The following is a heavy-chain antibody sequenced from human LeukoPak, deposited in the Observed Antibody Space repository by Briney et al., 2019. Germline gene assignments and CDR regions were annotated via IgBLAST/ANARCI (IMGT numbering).Heavy chain of an antibody. D-gene: IGHD6-6*01. V-gene: IGHV3-21*01. Sequence: PGGSLRTFWAASGFTFSSYNMNWVRQAPGKGLELVSSISSGTSYIYYADSVKGRFTISRDNAKNSLYLQMNSLRAEDTAVYYCARDGAAPDFYYYFMDVWGKGTTVTISS. CDR1: GFTFSSYN. CDR3: ARDGAAPDFYYYFMDV. J-gene: IGHJ6*03. CDR2: ISSGTSYI.